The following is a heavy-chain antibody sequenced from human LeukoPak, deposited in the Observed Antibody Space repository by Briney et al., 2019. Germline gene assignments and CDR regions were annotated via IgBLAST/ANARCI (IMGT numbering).Heavy chain of an antibody. CDR2: ISDKGVGT. CDR3: AKSPHGYTYGHTEYYFDF. V-gene: IGHV3-23*01. J-gene: IGHJ4*02. Sequence: GGSLRLSCAASGFTFSSYAMSWVRQARGKGLEWVSAISDKGVGTYYADSVKGRFTISRDNSKNTLYLQMNSLRAEETAVSYCAKSPHGYTYGHTEYYFDFWGQGTLVTVSS. CDR1: GFTFSSYA. D-gene: IGHD5-18*01.